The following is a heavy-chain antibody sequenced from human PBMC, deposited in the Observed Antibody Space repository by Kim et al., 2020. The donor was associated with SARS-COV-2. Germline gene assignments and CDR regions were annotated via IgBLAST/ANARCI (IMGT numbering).Heavy chain of an antibody. Sequence: YAHCVKRRFTIPRDNSKNTLYLQMNSLRADDTAVYYCARDQVGAKYGMDVWGQRTTVTVSS. V-gene: IGHV3-33*01. J-gene: IGHJ6*02. D-gene: IGHD1-26*01. CDR3: ARDQVGAKYGMDV.